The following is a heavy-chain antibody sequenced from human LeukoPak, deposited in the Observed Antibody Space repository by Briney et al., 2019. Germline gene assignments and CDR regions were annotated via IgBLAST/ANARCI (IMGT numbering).Heavy chain of an antibody. V-gene: IGHV5-51*01. CDR1: GYSFISYW. J-gene: IGHJ6*03. CDR3: ARHGSSGRYGRYYYYYMDV. D-gene: IGHD6-13*01. CDR2: IYPGDSDT. Sequence: GESLKISCKGSGYSFISYWIGWVRQMPGKGLDWMGIIYPGDSDTRYSPSFQGQVTISADKSISTAYLQWSSLKASDTAMYYCARHGSSGRYGRYYYYYMDVWGKGTTVTVSS.